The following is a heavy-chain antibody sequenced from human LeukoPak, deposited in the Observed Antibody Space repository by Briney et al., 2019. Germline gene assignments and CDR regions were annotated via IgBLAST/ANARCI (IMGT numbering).Heavy chain of an antibody. CDR2: INHSGST. D-gene: IGHD3-3*01. J-gene: IGHJ4*02. Sequence: RTSETLSLKCTISVDSISTYYWSGIRQPPGKGLEWIGEINHSGSTNYNPSLKSRVTISVDTSKNQFSLKLSSVTAADTAVYYCASLSLRFLDWLSDTADDYWGQRTLVTVSS. CDR3: ASLSLRFLDWLSDTADDY. CDR1: VDSISTYY. V-gene: IGHV4-34*01.